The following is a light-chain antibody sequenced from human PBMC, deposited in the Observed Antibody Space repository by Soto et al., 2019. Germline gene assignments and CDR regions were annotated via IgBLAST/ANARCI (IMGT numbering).Light chain of an antibody. CDR2: EVS. Sequence: QSALTQPASVSGSPGQSITISCTGTSSDVGGYNYVSWYQQQSGKAPKLMIHEVSNRPSGVSSRFSGSKSGNTASLTISGLQAEDEADYYGSSYTSSRAYVFGIGTKLTVL. CDR3: SSYTSSRAYV. J-gene: IGLJ1*01. CDR1: SSDVGGYNY. V-gene: IGLV2-14*01.